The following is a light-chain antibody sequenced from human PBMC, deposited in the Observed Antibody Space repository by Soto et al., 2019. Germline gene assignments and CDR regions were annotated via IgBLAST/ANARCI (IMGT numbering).Light chain of an antibody. CDR1: SSNTGAGYD. V-gene: IGLV1-40*01. J-gene: IGLJ2*01. CDR3: QSYDNSLRVV. CDR2: GNN. Sequence: QSVLTQPPSVSGAPGQRVTISCTGSSSNTGAGYDVQWYQQLPGTAPKLLIYGNNNRPSGVPDRFSGSKSGTSASLAITGLQAEDEADYHCQSYDNSLRVVFGGGTKLTVL.